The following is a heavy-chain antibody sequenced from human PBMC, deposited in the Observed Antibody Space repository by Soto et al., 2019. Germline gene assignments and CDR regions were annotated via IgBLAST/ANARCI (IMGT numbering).Heavy chain of an antibody. J-gene: IGHJ4*02. CDR2: ISEYNGNR. Sequence: GQLVQSGAEVKKPGASVKVYCKASGYTFTSYGISWVRQAHGQGREWMGWISEYNGNRNYAQKLKGRVTLTTDTSRIKASTVLRSVRSDDTAIYYCARDLAVGLVDYWGQGTLVTVSS. CDR3: ARDLAVGLVDY. D-gene: IGHD6-19*01. CDR1: GYTFTSYG. V-gene: IGHV1-18*01.